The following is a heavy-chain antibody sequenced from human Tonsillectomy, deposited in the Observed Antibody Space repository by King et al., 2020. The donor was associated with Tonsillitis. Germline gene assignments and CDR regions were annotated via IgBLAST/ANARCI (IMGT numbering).Heavy chain of an antibody. CDR3: ARNYLVPVTTTTYYYYMDV. V-gene: IGHV4-59*02. CDR2: IYYSGTT. D-gene: IGHD1/OR15-1a*01. Sequence: VQLQESGPVLVKPSETLSLTCTVSGASVNNYYWGWVRQPPGKGLEWIGCIYYSGTTTYNPPLKSRVTISVDTSKNQFSLKLSSVTAADTAVYFCARNYLVPVTTTTYYYYMDVWGRGTTVTVSS. CDR1: GASVNNYY. J-gene: IGHJ6*03.